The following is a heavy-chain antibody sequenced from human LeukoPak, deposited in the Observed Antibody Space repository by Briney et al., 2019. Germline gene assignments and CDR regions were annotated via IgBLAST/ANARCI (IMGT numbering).Heavy chain of an antibody. D-gene: IGHD6-25*01. CDR2: INPNGGGT. CDR1: GYTFTGYY. Sequence: ASVTVSCKASGYTFTGYYIHWVRQAPGQGLEWMGWINPNGGGTNYAQKFQGRVTMTRDTSISTAYMELSRLRSDDTDVYYCARGGYGGANSGILDSWGQGTLVTVSS. CDR3: ARGGYGGANSGILDS. J-gene: IGHJ4*02. V-gene: IGHV1-2*02.